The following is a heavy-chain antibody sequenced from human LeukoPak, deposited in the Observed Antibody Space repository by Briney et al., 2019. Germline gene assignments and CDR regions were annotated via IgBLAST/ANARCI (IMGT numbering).Heavy chain of an antibody. CDR1: RYTFTSYG. V-gene: IGHV1-18*01. Sequence: ASVKVSCKASRYTFTSYGISWVRQAPGQGLEWMGWISAYNGNTNYAQKLQGRVTMTTDTSTSTAYMELRSLRSDDTAVYYCAREDYYGSGSYTPLDYWGQGTLVTVSS. D-gene: IGHD3-10*01. CDR3: AREDYYGSGSYTPLDY. CDR2: ISAYNGNT. J-gene: IGHJ4*02.